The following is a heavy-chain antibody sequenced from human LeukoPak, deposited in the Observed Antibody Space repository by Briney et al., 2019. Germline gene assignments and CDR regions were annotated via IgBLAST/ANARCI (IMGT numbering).Heavy chain of an antibody. J-gene: IGHJ4*02. CDR3: AKDGEVSWFGPESY. Sequence: ARSLRLSSAASRFTFSSYGMHWVRQAPCKGLEWVALISLDGSNKDYAESVKGRFTISRDSSKTTLYLQMNSLRAEDTAVYYCAKDGEVSWFGPESYWGQGTLVAVSS. CDR2: ISLDGSNK. CDR1: RFTFSSYG. D-gene: IGHD3-10*01. V-gene: IGHV3-30*18.